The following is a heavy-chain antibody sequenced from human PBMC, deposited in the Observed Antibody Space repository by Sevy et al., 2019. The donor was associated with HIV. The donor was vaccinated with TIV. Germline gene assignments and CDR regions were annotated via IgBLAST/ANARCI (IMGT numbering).Heavy chain of an antibody. CDR3: AGGGVVLLWFGELLHYGMDV. CDR2: INPSGGST. V-gene: IGHV1-46*01. CDR1: GYTFTSYY. Sequence: ASVKVSCKASGYTFTSYYMHWVRQAPGQGLEWMGIINPSGGSTSYAQKFQGRVTMTRDTSTSTVYMELSSLRSEDTAVDYWAGGGVVLLWFGELLHYGMDVWGQGTTVTVSS. J-gene: IGHJ6*02. D-gene: IGHD3-10*01.